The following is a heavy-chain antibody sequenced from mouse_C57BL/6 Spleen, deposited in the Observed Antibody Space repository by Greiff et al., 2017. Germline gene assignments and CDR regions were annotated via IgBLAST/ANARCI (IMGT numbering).Heavy chain of an antibody. CDR3: TRDLDDGYYDYAMDY. CDR1: GFTFSSYA. D-gene: IGHD2-3*01. CDR2: ISSGGDYI. Sequence: EVKLVESGAGLVKPGGSLKLSCAASGFTFSSYAMSWVRQTPEKRLEWVAYISSGGDYIYYADTVKGRFTISRDNARNTLYLQMSSLKSEDTAMYYCTRDLDDGYYDYAMDYWGQGTSVTVSS. J-gene: IGHJ4*01. V-gene: IGHV5-9-1*02.